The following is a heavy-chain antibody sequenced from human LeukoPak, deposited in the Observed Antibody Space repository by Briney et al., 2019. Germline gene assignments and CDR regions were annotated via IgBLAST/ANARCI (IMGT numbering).Heavy chain of an antibody. V-gene: IGHV3-23*01. CDR1: GFTFSTYA. CDR3: AKVGAVAAVEN. J-gene: IGHJ4*02. CDR2: ICVSGGDT. Sequence: GGSLRLSCAPSGFTFSTYAMSWVRQAPGKGREWVSGICVSGGDTYYADSVKGRFAISRDNSKNTLDLQMNSLRAEDTAVYYCAKVGAVAAVENWGQGTLVTVSS. D-gene: IGHD6-19*01.